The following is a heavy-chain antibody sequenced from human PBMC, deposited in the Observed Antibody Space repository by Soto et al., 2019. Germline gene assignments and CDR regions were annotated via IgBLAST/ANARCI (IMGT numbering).Heavy chain of an antibody. D-gene: IGHD3-3*01. CDR2: IFSNDEK. J-gene: IGHJ4*02. V-gene: IGHV2-26*01. CDR3: ARMSPLYDFWSGFYYFDY. CDR1: GFSLSNARMG. Sequence: QVTLKESGPVLVKPIETLTLTCTVSGFSLSNARMGVSWIRQPPGKALEWLAHIFSNDEKSYSTSLKSRLTISKDTSKSQVVLTMTNMDPVDTATYYCARMSPLYDFWSGFYYFDYWGQGTLVTVSS.